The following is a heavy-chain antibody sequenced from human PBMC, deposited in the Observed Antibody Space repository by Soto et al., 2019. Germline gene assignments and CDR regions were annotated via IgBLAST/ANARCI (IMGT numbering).Heavy chain of an antibody. CDR1: GGSISSSSYY. D-gene: IGHD6-19*01. J-gene: IGHJ4*02. CDR3: ARGPYSSGCYDY. Sequence: SETLSLTCTVSGGSISSSSYYWGWIRQPPGKGLEWIGSIYDSGSTYYNPSLKSRVTISVDTSKNQFSLKLSSVTAADTAVYYCARGPYSSGCYDYWGQGTLVTVSS. V-gene: IGHV4-39*01. CDR2: IYDSGST.